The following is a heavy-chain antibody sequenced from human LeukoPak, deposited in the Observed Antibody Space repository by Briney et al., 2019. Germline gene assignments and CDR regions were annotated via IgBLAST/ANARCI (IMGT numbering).Heavy chain of an antibody. CDR1: GGSISSGDYY. J-gene: IGHJ4*02. CDR2: IYYSGST. CDR3: ARDRGYGVFFDY. D-gene: IGHD4-17*01. V-gene: IGHV4-30-4*01. Sequence: TSETLSLTCTVSGGSISSGDYYWSWIRQPPGKGLEWIGYIYYSGSTYYNPSLKSRVTISVDTSKNQFSLKLSSVTAADTAVYYCARDRGYGVFFDYWGQGTLVTVSS.